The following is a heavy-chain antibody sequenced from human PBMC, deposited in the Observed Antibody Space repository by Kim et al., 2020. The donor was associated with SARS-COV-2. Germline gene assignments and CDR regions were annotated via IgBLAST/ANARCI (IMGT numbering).Heavy chain of an antibody. CDR3: ASLDEELSGFDY. J-gene: IGHJ4*02. Sequence: GGSLRLSCAASGFTFSSYSMNWVRQAPGKGLEWVSSISSSSSYIYYADSVKGRFTISRDNAKNSLYLQMNSLRAEDTAVYYCASLDEELSGFDYWGQGTLVTVSS. CDR1: GFTFSSYS. V-gene: IGHV3-21*01. CDR2: ISSSSSYI. D-gene: IGHD3-16*02.